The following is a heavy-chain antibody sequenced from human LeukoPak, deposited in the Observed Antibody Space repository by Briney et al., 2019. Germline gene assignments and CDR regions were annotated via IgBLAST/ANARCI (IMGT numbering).Heavy chain of an antibody. CDR1: GFTFSSYW. Sequence: GWSLRLSCAASGFTFSSYWMHWVRQAPGKGLVWVSRVTTDGSSTTYADSVKGRFTISRDNAKNTLYLQMNSLRAEDTAVYYCARVGYCSGGSCYSPNHYYGMDVWGQGTTVTVSS. CDR3: ARVGYCSGGSCYSPNHYYGMDV. CDR2: VTTDGSST. V-gene: IGHV3-74*03. J-gene: IGHJ6*02. D-gene: IGHD2-15*01.